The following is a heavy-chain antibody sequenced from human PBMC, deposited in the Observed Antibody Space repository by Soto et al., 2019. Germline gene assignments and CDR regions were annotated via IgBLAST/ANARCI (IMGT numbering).Heavy chain of an antibody. CDR1: GFTFSSYA. Sequence: GGSLRLSCAASGFTFSSYAMSWVRQAPGKGLEWVSAISGSGGSTYYADSVKGRFTISRDNSKNTLYLQMNSLRAEDTAVYYCAKGLTLTYYDILTPPDYWGQGTLVTVSS. CDR2: ISGSGGST. CDR3: AKGLTLTYYDILTPPDY. V-gene: IGHV3-23*01. J-gene: IGHJ4*02. D-gene: IGHD3-9*01.